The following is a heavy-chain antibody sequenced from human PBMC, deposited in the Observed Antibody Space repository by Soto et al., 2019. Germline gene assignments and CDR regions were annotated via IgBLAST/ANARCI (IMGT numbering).Heavy chain of an antibody. CDR3: ARDRVTLFGGPREYFDD. J-gene: IGHJ4*02. Sequence: AGGSLRLSCAASGFTFDDYGMSWVRQAPGKGLEWVSGINWNGGSTGYADPVKGRFTISRDNAKNSLYLQMNSLRAEDTALYYCARDRVTLFGGPREYFDDWGQGTLVTVDS. V-gene: IGHV3-20*04. CDR1: GFTFDDYG. D-gene: IGHD3-10*02. CDR2: INWNGGST.